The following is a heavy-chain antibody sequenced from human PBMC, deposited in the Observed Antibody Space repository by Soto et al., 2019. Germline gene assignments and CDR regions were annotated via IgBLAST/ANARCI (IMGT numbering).Heavy chain of an antibody. CDR2: IYSGGST. V-gene: IGHV3-53*02. CDR1: GFTVNIYY. J-gene: IGHJ6*02. Sequence: EVQLLETGGGLIQPGGSLSLSCAVSGFTVNIYYMSWARQAPGKGLEWVSVIYSGGSTYYADSVKGRFIISRDNTKNMLYLQMNSLRVDDTAVYYCAREPPHTTSQNYYYGMDVWGQGTTVIVSS. CDR3: AREPPHTTSQNYYYGMDV. D-gene: IGHD1-26*01.